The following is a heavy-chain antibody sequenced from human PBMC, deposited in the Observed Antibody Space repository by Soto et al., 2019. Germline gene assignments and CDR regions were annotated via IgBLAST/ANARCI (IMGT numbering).Heavy chain of an antibody. Sequence: SETLSLTCAVSGGSISSSNWWSFVRQPPGKGLEWIGEIYHSGSTNYNPSLKSRVTISVGKSKNQFSLKLSSVTAADTAVYYCARAATAITYYYGSGSSSPGGMDVWGQGTTVTVSS. CDR2: IYHSGST. CDR3: ARAATAITYYYGSGSSSPGGMDV. V-gene: IGHV4-4*02. J-gene: IGHJ6*02. D-gene: IGHD3-10*01. CDR1: GGSISSSNW.